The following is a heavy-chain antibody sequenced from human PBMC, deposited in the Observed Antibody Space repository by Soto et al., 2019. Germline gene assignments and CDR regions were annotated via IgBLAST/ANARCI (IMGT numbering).Heavy chain of an antibody. CDR3: TTDSYSTMILVRFDY. D-gene: IGHD3-22*01. V-gene: IGHV3-15*07. J-gene: IGHJ4*01. CDR2: IKSKTNGGTT. CDR1: GFTFSNAW. Sequence: GGSLRLSCAASGFTFSNAWINWVRQAPGKGLEWVGRIKSKTNGGTTDYAAPVKGRFAISRDDSNNMVYLQMNSLKIEDTAVYYCTTDSYSTMILVRFDYWGHGTLVTVSS.